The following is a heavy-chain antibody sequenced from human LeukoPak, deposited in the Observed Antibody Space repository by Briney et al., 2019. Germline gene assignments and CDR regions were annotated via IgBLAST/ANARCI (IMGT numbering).Heavy chain of an antibody. J-gene: IGHJ5*02. CDR3: ARHFRHYDFWSGYGWFDP. CDR2: IYYSGST. Sequence: SETLSLTCTVSGGSISSSSYYWGWIRQPPGKGLEWIGSIYYSGSTYYNPSLKSRVTISVDTSKNQFSLKLSSVTAADTAVYYCARHFRHYDFWSGYGWFDPWGQGTLVTVSS. V-gene: IGHV4-39*01. CDR1: GGSISSSSYY. D-gene: IGHD3-3*01.